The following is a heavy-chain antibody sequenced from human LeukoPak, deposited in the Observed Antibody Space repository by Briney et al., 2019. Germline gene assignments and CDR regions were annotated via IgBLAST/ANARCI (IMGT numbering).Heavy chain of an antibody. CDR1: GGSFSGYY. CDR2: INHSGST. CDR3: ARHDYDFWSGYYYRYYGMDV. J-gene: IGHJ6*02. V-gene: IGHV4-34*01. Sequence: SETLSLTCAVYGGSFSGYYWSWIRQPPGKGLEWIGEINHSGSTNYNPSLKSRVTISVDTSKNQFSLKLSSVTAADTAVYYCARHDYDFWSGYYYRYYGMDVWGQGTTVTVSS. D-gene: IGHD3-3*01.